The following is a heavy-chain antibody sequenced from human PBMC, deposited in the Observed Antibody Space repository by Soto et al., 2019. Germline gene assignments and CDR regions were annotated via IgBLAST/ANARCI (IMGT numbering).Heavy chain of an antibody. CDR2: ISSSGSTI. CDR3: ARGGEGWHSGSYSNVYGMDV. V-gene: IGHV3-11*01. CDR1: GFTFSDYY. Sequence: GGSLRLSCAASGFTFSDYYMSWIRQAPGKGLEWVSYISSSGSTIYYADSVKGRFTISRDNAKNSLYLQMNSLRAEDTAMYYCARGGEGWHSGSYSNVYGMDVWGQGTTVTVSS. J-gene: IGHJ6*02. D-gene: IGHD3-10*01.